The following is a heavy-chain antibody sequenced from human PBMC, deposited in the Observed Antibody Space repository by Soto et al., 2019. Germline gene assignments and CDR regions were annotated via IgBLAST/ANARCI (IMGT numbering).Heavy chain of an antibody. CDR1: GGPFRCYD. D-gene: IGHD6-13*01. CDR3: ARGVGRSSWTSFDS. Sequence: LDTRSLTGAVYGGPFRCYDSSWLRQPPGKGLEWIGETGEINHSGSTNYNPSLNSRVSISVDTSKNQLSLNLSSVTAADTAVYYCARGVGRSSWTSFDSWGQGTLVTGSS. CDR2: INHSGST. V-gene: IGHV4-34*01. J-gene: IGHJ4*02.